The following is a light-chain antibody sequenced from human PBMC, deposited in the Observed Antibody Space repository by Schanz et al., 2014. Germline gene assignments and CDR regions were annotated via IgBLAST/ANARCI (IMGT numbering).Light chain of an antibody. CDR2: YVS. CDR1: GSDIGGYNF. V-gene: IGLV2-14*03. CDR3: SSYTRSSTQV. Sequence: QSALFQPASVSRSPGQSITISCTGSGSDIGGYNFVSWYQQHPGKAPKVILYYVSDRPSGVSNRFSGSMSGNTASLTISGLQAEDEADYYCSSYTRSSTQVFGGGIKLTVL. J-gene: IGLJ3*02.